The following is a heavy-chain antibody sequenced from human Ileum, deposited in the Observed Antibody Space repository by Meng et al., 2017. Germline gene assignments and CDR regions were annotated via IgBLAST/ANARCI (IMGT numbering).Heavy chain of an antibody. Sequence: ASVKVSCKASGYTFIGFYIHWMRQAPGQGLEWMGWINPNSGGAVYAQKFQGRITMTRDTSINTAYMELSSLKSDDTAVYYCARDTAYKDYWGQGTLVTVSS. CDR1: GYTFIGFY. CDR2: INPNSGGA. CDR3: ARDTAYKDY. V-gene: IGHV1-2*02. J-gene: IGHJ4*02. D-gene: IGHD5-24*01.